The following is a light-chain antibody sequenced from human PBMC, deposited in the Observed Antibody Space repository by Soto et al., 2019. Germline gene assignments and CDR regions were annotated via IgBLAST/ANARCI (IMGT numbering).Light chain of an antibody. CDR3: SSYTSSSTFVV. V-gene: IGLV2-14*01. Sequence: QSALTQPASVSGSPGQSITIPCTGTSSDVGGYNYVSWYQQNPGKAPKLMIYDVNNPPSGVSNRFSGSKSANTACLTISGLQLEDEADYYCSSYTSSSTFVVFGGGTKVTVL. CDR2: DVN. J-gene: IGLJ2*01. CDR1: SSDVGGYNY.